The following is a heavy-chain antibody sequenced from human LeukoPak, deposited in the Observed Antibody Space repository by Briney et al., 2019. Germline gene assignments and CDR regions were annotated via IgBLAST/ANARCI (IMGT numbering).Heavy chain of an antibody. CDR2: IYPDGNT. CDR3: ARGPDNYDFWGGYYMGAFDI. Sequence: GGSLRLSCAASGFTVSSNYMNWVRQAPGKGLEWVSMIYPDGNTFYTNSVKGRFTISRDNSKNTLDLRMSSLRAEDTAVYYCARGPDNYDFWGGYYMGAFDIWGQGTMVTVSS. CDR1: GFTVSSNY. J-gene: IGHJ3*02. D-gene: IGHD3-3*01. V-gene: IGHV3-66*01.